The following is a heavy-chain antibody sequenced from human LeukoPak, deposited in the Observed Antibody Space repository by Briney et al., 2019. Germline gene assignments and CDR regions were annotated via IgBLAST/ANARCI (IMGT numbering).Heavy chain of an antibody. D-gene: IGHD2-15*01. CDR3: ARDSYPYCSGGSCYQYYFDY. J-gene: IGHJ4*02. CDR2: ISAYNGNT. Sequence: ASVKVSCKASGYTFTSYGISWVRHAPGQGLEWMGWISAYNGNTNYAQKLQGRVTMTTDTSTSTAYMELRSLRSDDTAVYYCARDSYPYCSGGSCYQYYFDYWGQGTLVTVSS. CDR1: GYTFTSYG. V-gene: IGHV1-18*01.